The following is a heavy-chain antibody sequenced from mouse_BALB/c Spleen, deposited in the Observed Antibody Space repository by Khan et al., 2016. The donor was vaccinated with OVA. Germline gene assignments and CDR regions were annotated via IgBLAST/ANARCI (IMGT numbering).Heavy chain of an antibody. V-gene: IGHV3-2*02. Sequence: EVQLQESGPGLVKPSQSLSLICTVTGYSITGDYAWNWIRQFPGNKLEWMGFISYSGNTKYNPSLKSRISITRDTSKNQFFLQLNSVTTEDTATYYCARVYGGDFDYWGQGTTLTVSS. CDR2: ISYSGNT. D-gene: IGHD1-1*01. CDR1: GYSITGDYA. CDR3: ARVYGGDFDY. J-gene: IGHJ2*01.